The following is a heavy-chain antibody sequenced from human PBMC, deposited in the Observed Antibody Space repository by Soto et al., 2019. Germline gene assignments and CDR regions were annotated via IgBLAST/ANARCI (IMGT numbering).Heavy chain of an antibody. CDR2: TYYRSKWYN. Sequence: SQTLSLTCAISGDSVSSNSAAWNWIRQSPSRGLEWLGRTYYRSKWYNDYAVSVKGRITINPDTSKDQFSLQLNSVTPEDTAVYYCAREGRKTSIAAAGTHYYGMDVWGQGTTVTVSS. CDR3: AREGRKTSIAAAGTHYYGMDV. D-gene: IGHD6-13*01. V-gene: IGHV6-1*01. J-gene: IGHJ6*02. CDR1: GDSVSSNSAA.